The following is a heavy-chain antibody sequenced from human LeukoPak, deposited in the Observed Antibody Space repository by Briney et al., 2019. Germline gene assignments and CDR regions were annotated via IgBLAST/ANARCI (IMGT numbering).Heavy chain of an antibody. D-gene: IGHD3-16*01. J-gene: IGHJ4*02. CDR2: IYYSGST. CDR1: GGSISSGGYY. V-gene: IGHV4-31*03. Sequence: SETLSLTCTVSGGSISSGGYYWSWIRQHPGKGLEWIGYIYYSGSTYYNPSLKSRVTMSADTSENQFSLKPSSVTAADTAVYYCATTVGSYFDYWSQGTLVTVSS. CDR3: ATTVGSYFDY.